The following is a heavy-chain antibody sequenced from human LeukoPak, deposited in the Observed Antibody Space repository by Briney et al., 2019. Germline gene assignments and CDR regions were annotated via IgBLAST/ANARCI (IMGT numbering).Heavy chain of an antibody. CDR3: ARGGYYGSGNDFRFDP. Sequence: SETLSLTCTVSSGSISSYYWSWIRQSPGKGLECIGYIHYTGSTNYNPSLKSRVTISVETSKNQFSLKLRSVTAADTAVYYCARGGYYGSGNDFRFDPWGQGTLVTVSS. D-gene: IGHD3-10*01. CDR2: IHYTGST. V-gene: IGHV4-59*01. J-gene: IGHJ5*02. CDR1: SGSISSYY.